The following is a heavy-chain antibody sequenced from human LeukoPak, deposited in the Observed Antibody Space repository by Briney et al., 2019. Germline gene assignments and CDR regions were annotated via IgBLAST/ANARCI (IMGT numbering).Heavy chain of an antibody. CDR1: GFTFSNYE. CDR2: IYSDNT. Sequence: PGGSLRLSCATSGFTFSNYEMNWVRQAPGKGLEWVSFIYSDNTHYSDSVKGRFTISRDNSKNTLYLQMTSLRAEDTAVYYCARRAGAYSHPYDCWGQGTLVTVSS. J-gene: IGHJ4*02. CDR3: ARRAGAYSHPYDC. V-gene: IGHV3-66*04. D-gene: IGHD4/OR15-4a*01.